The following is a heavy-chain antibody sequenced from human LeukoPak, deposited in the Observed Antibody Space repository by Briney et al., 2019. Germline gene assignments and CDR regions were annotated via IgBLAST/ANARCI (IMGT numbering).Heavy chain of an antibody. CDR1: GFTFSSYS. J-gene: IGHJ6*04. Sequence: GGSLRLSCAASGFTFSSYSMNWVRQAPGKGLEWVSYISGSGSTIYYADSVKGRFTISRDNAKNSLYLQMNSLRAEDTAVYYCAELGITMIGGVWGKGTTVTVSS. CDR3: AELGITMIGGV. D-gene: IGHD3-10*02. CDR2: ISGSGSTI. V-gene: IGHV3-48*04.